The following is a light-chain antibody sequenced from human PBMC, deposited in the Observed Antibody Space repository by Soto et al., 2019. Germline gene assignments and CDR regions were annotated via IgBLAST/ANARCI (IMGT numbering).Light chain of an antibody. CDR1: QSVDIS. CDR3: QQYRSWPRT. V-gene: IGKV3-15*01. Sequence: EIVLTQSPATLSVSPGERVILSFRASQSVDISLAWYQQNPGQAPRILIYGASTRATDMPGTFSGRGSGTEFTLTITRLRPEDFAVYYCQQYRSWPRTFGQGTKVDIK. J-gene: IGKJ1*01. CDR2: GAS.